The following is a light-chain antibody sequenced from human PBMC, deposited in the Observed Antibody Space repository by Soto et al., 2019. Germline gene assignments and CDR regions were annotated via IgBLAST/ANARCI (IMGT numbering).Light chain of an antibody. CDR1: QSIYSN. CDR2: RAS. CDR3: LQYHNLWA. J-gene: IGKJ1*01. V-gene: IGKV3-15*01. Sequence: IVMTQSPATLSVSPGERATFSCRASQSIYSNIAWYQQRPGQAPRLLIYRASTRATGVPARFSASGSGTEFTLTISCLQSEDFAVYSCLQYHNLWAFGQGAKVDIK.